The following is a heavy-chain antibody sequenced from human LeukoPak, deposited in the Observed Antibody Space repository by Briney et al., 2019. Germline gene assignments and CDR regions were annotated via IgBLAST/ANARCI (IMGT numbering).Heavy chain of an antibody. Sequence: ASVKVSCKASGYTFTSYDINWVRQAPGQGLEWMGWMNTNSGNTGYAQKFQGRVTITRNTSISTAYMELSSLRSEDTAVYYCASYCSSTSCYGYAFDIWGQGTMVTVSS. CDR3: ASYCSSTSCYGYAFDI. J-gene: IGHJ3*02. CDR1: GYTFTSYD. D-gene: IGHD2-2*01. V-gene: IGHV1-8*03. CDR2: MNTNSGNT.